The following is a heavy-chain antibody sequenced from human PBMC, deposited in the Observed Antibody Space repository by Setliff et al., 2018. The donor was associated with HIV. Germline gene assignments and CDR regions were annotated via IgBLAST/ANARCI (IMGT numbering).Heavy chain of an antibody. J-gene: IGHJ4*02. Sequence: ASVKVSCKASGYLFTGYYMHWVRQAPGRGLEWMGWINVNTKYSQEFQGRVTITSDTSASTAYLELSSLKSEDMAVYYCARVKTGDPLYFDHWGQGTLVTVSS. D-gene: IGHD7-27*01. CDR3: ARVKTGDPLYFDH. CDR1: GYLFTGYY. V-gene: IGHV1-3*03. CDR2: INVNT.